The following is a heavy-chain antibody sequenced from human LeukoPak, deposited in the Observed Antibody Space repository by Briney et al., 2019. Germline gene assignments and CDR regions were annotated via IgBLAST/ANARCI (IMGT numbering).Heavy chain of an antibody. CDR3: ASQGSGYDSPIDH. V-gene: IGHV3-30*04. Sequence: PGGSLRLSCAASGFTFSSYAMHWVRQAPGKGLEWVAVISYDGSNKYYADSVKGRFTISRDNSKNTLYLQMNSLRAEDTAVYYCASQGSGYDSPIDHWGQGTLVTVSS. CDR2: ISYDGSNK. CDR1: GFTFSSYA. D-gene: IGHD5-12*01. J-gene: IGHJ4*02.